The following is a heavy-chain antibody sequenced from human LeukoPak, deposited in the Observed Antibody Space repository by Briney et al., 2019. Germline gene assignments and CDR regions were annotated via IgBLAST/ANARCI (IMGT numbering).Heavy chain of an antibody. Sequence: GGSLRLSCAASGFTFSQAWMSWVRQAPGRGLEWVGRIKSETYGGTTDYAAPVSGRFTISRDDSKNTLYLQTNGLKAKDAAVYYCTTDYYDSVGYSSYYWGQGTLVTVSS. CDR2: IKSETYGGTT. CDR1: GFTFSQAW. J-gene: IGHJ4*02. V-gene: IGHV3-15*01. D-gene: IGHD3-22*01. CDR3: TTDYYDSVGYSSYY.